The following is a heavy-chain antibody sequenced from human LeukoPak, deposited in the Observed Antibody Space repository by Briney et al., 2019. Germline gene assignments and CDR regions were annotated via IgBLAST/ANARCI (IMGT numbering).Heavy chain of an antibody. CDR2: IINDGSYT. CDR3: ATDDKYAPSS. CDR1: GFTFSPVW. D-gene: IGHD2-2*01. Sequence: GGSLRLSCAVSGFTFSPVWMHWVRHAPGKGLMWVSHIINDGSYTTYADSVKGRFTISRDNAKNTVYLQMNSLRAEDTAVYYCATDDKYAPSSWGQGTLVTVSS. J-gene: IGHJ5*02. V-gene: IGHV3-74*01.